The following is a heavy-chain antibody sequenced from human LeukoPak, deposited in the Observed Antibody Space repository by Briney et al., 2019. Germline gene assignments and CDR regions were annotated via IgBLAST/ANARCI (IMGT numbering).Heavy chain of an antibody. CDR3: ARGCSSTSCYLAGWFDP. V-gene: IGHV3-7*01. CDR2: IKQDGSEK. J-gene: IGHJ5*02. Sequence: GGSLRLSCAASGFTFSSYWMSWVRQAPGKGLEWVANIKQDGSEKYYVDSVKGRFTISRDNAKNSLYLQMNSLRAEDTAVYYCARGCSSTSCYLAGWFDPWGQGTLVTVSS. D-gene: IGHD2-2*01. CDR1: GFTFSSYW.